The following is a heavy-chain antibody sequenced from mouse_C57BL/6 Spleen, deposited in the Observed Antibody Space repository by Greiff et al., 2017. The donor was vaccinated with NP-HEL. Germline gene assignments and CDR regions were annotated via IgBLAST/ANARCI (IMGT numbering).Heavy chain of an antibody. CDR3: ASCMYGNPYYVDY. J-gene: IGHJ2*01. CDR1: GYAFSSYW. V-gene: IGHV1-80*01. D-gene: IGHD2-10*02. Sequence: VKLQESGAELVKPGASVKISCKASGYAFSSYWMNWVKQRPGKGLEWIGQIYPGDGDTNYNGKFKGKATLTADKSSSTAYMQLSSLTSEDSAVYFWASCMYGNPYYVDYWGQGTTLTVSS. CDR2: IYPGDGDT.